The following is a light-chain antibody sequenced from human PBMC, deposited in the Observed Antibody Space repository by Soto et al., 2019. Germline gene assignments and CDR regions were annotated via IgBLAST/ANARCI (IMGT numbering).Light chain of an antibody. J-gene: IGKJ1*01. CDR3: QQYNNWPPRT. CDR2: GAS. Sequence: EIVMTQSPATLSVSPGERATLSCRASQSVSSNLAWYQQKPGQAPRLLIYGASTRATGIPARFSGSGSGTEFTLTTSSLKSEDFAVYYCQQYNNWPPRTFGQGTKVEIK. V-gene: IGKV3-15*01. CDR1: QSVSSN.